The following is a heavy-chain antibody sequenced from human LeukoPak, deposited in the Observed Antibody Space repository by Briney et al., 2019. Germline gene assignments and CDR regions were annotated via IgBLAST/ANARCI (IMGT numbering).Heavy chain of an antibody. Sequence: SETLSLTCAVSGASVNSNNWCTLVRQPPGEGVEWIAKIHQSGITIYNPSLKSRVTISLDKSNNHFSLQLTSLTTGDTALFYFSRGFYFDYWGQG. V-gene: IGHV4-4*02. CDR1: GASVNSNNW. J-gene: IGHJ4*02. CDR2: IHQSGIT. CDR3: SRGFYFDY.